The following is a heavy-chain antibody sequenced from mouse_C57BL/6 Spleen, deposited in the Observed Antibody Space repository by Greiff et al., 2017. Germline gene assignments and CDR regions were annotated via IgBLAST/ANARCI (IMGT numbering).Heavy chain of an antibody. J-gene: IGHJ2*01. CDR2: IYPGSGST. D-gene: IGHD1-1*01. V-gene: IGHV1-55*01. CDR1: GYTFTSYW. CDR3: ASRLYGSSLDY. Sequence: VQLQQPGAELVKPGASVKMSCKASGYTFTSYWITWVKQRPGQGLEWIGDIYPGSGSTYYNEKFKSKATLTVDTSSSTAYMQLSSLTSEDSAVYYCASRLYGSSLDYWGQGTTLTVSS.